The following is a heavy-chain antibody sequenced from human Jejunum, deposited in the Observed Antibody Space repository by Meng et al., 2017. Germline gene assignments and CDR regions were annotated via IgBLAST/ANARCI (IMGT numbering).Heavy chain of an antibody. CDR2: IYYTGST. CDR3: ARLGITETIGGFDP. Sequence: QVQLQESCPGLVKPSQTLSLPCTVSGGSLRTGAYYWSWIRQHPGKGLEWIGYIYYTGSTFYNPSLKSRVSISLETSKNQFSLKVTSVTAADTAFYYCARLGITETIGGFDPWGQGILVTVSS. CDR1: GGSLRTGAYY. J-gene: IGHJ5*02. D-gene: IGHD1-7*01. V-gene: IGHV4-31*03.